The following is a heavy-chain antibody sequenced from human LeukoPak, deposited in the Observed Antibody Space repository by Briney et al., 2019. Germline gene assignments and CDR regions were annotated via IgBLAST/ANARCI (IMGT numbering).Heavy chain of an antibody. Sequence: PGGSLRLSCAASGFTFSSYAMHWVRQAPGKGLEWVAVISYDGSNKYYADSVKGRFTISRDNAKNSLYLQMNSLRAEDTAVYYCARAPYCIGGSCRFDYRGQGTLVTVSS. CDR3: ARAPYCIGGSCRFDY. J-gene: IGHJ4*02. V-gene: IGHV3-30-3*01. CDR1: GFTFSSYA. CDR2: ISYDGSNK. D-gene: IGHD2-15*01.